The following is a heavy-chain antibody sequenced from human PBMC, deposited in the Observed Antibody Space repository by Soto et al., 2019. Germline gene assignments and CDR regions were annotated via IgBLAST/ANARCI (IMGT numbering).Heavy chain of an antibody. Sequence: SVPTLVNHTQTLPLTCTFSGFSFSTSGVGVGWIRQPPGKALEWLAVICWDDDSRYNPSLKSRLAITKDTSKNQVVLTMCNMDPVDTATNYCAHRNTQYTWCYVIFDYWRQGTVVTVSS. J-gene: IGHJ4*02. CDR2: ICWDDDS. V-gene: IGHV2-5*02. CDR3: AHRNTQYTWCYVIFDY. D-gene: IGHD2-8*01. CDR1: GFSFSTSGVG.